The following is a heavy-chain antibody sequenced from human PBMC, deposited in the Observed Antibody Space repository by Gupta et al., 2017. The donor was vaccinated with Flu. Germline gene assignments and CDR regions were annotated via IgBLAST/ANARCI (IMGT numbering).Heavy chain of an antibody. CDR2: INPNSGGT. CDR3: ARAPYPNHSSGWYTPDFDY. V-gene: IGHV1-2*02. Sequence: QVQLVQSGAEVKKPGASVKVSCKASGYTFTGSYMHWVRQAPGQGLEWMGWINPNSGGTNYAQKFQGRVTMTRDTSISTAYMELSRLRSDDTAVYYCARAPYPNHSSGWYTPDFDYWGQGTLVTVSS. D-gene: IGHD6-19*01. CDR1: GYTFTGSY. J-gene: IGHJ4*02.